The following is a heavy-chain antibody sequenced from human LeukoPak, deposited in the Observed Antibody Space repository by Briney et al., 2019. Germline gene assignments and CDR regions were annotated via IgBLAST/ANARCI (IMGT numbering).Heavy chain of an antibody. CDR2: INHSGST. J-gene: IGHJ4*02. CDR3: ARVLPSVVVVAAYHYFDY. CDR1: GFTFSSYG. V-gene: IGHV4-34*01. Sequence: PGGSLRLSCAASGFTFSSYGMHWVRQPPGKGLEWIGEINHSGSTNYNPSLKSRVTISVDTSKNQFSLKLSSVTAADTAVYYCARVLPSVVVVAAYHYFDYWGQGTLVTVSS. D-gene: IGHD2-15*01.